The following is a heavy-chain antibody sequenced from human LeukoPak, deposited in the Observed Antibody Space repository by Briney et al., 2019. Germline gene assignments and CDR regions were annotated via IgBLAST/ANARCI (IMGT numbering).Heavy chain of an antibody. J-gene: IGHJ4*02. CDR1: GFTFSSYG. V-gene: IGHV3-20*04. CDR2: INWNGGST. Sequence: GGSLRLSCAASGFTFSSYGMSWVRQAPGKGLEWVSGINWNGGSTGYADSVKGRFTISRDNAKNSLYLQMNSLRAEDTAVYYCARLLVYNSGGEAFDHWGQGTLVTVSS. CDR3: ARLLVYNSGGEAFDH. D-gene: IGHD1-20*01.